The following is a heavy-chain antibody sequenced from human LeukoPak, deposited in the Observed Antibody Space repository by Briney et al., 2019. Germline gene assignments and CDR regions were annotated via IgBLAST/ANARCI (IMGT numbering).Heavy chain of an antibody. CDR1: GFTFSDYY. CDR3: ARDRSGSYYYYYYYGMDV. J-gene: IGHJ6*04. D-gene: IGHD3-10*01. CDR2: ISSSSSYT. Sequence: PGGSLRLSCAASGFTFSDYYMSWIRQAPGKGLEWVSYISSSSSYTNYADSVKGRFTISRDNAKNSLYLQMNSLRAEDTAVYYRARDRSGSYYYYYYYGMDVWGKGTTVTVSS. V-gene: IGHV3-11*06.